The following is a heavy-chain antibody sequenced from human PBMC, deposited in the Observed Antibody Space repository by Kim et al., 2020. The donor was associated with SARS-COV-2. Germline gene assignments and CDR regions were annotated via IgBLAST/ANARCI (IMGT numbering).Heavy chain of an antibody. CDR2: ISWNSGSI. D-gene: IGHD1-26*01. Sequence: GGSLRLSCAASGFTFDDYAMHWVRQAPGKGLEWVSGISWNSGSIGYADSVKGRFTISRDNAKNSLYLQMNSLRAEDTALYYCAKALEWELPGGVDYWGQG. CDR3: AKALEWELPGGVDY. J-gene: IGHJ4*02. CDR1: GFTFDDYA. V-gene: IGHV3-9*01.